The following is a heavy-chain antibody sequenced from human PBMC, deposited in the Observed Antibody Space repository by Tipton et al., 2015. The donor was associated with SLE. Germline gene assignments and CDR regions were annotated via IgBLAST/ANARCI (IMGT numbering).Heavy chain of an antibody. Sequence: LSCAVYGGSFSGYYWSWIRQPPGKGLEWIGGINHSGSTNYNPSLKSRVTISVDVSKNQFSLKLRSVTAADTAMYYCARPPRGVGAFDIWGHGTMVTVSS. CDR1: GGSFSGYY. J-gene: IGHJ3*02. CDR2: INHSGST. V-gene: IGHV4-34*01. D-gene: IGHD1-26*01. CDR3: ARPPRGVGAFDI.